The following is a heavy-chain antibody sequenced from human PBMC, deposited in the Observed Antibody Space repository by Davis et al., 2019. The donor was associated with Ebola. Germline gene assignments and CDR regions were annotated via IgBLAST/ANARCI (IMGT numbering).Heavy chain of an antibody. CDR3: ARGIGGAVGWFDP. CDR1: GGSISSGGYY. CDR2: INHSGST. J-gene: IGHJ5*02. D-gene: IGHD3-16*01. Sequence: SETLSLTCTVSGGSISSGGYYWSWIRQPPGKGLEWIGEINHSGSTNYNPSLKSRVTISVDTSKNQFSLKLSSVTAADTAVYYCARGIGGAVGWFDPWGQGTLVTVSS. V-gene: IGHV4-39*07.